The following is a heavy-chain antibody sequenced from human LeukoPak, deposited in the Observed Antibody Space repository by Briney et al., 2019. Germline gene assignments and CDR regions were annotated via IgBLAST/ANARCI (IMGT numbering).Heavy chain of an antibody. CDR2: INPNSGGT. CDR3: ATFGGDYYDSSGYDDY. Sequence: ASVKVSCKASGYTFTGYYMHWVRQAPGQGLEWMGWINPNSGGTNYAQKFQGRVTMTRDTSISTAYMELSRLRSDDTAVYYCATFGGDYYDSSGYDDYWGQGTLVTVSS. V-gene: IGHV1-2*02. J-gene: IGHJ4*02. D-gene: IGHD3-22*01. CDR1: GYTFTGYY.